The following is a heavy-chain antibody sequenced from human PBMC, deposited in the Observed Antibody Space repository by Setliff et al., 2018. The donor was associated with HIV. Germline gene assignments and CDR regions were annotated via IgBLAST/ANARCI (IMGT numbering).Heavy chain of an antibody. Sequence: GASVKVSCKAVGYTFSGYYLHWVRQAPGQGLEWMGRINPKSGGTQYSQKFQGRVTMARDVSISTFYMQLTRLRSDDTTLEGRVVVGASTMIDFPNPLQPLPWG. D-gene: IGHD3-22*01. CDR3: VVVGASTMIDFPNPLQPLP. J-gene: IGHJ5*02. CDR2: INPKSGGT. CDR1: GYTFSGYY. V-gene: IGHV1-2*05.